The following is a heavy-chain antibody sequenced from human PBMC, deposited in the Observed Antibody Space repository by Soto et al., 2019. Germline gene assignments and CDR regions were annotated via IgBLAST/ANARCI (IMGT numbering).Heavy chain of an antibody. CDR1: GFTFSSYS. CDR2: ISSSSSYI. V-gene: IGHV3-21*01. Sequence: PGGSLRLSCAASGFTFSSYSMNWVRQAPGKGLEWVSSISSSSSYIYYADSVKGRFTISRDNAKNSLYLQMNSLRAEDTAVYYCAARIDIAGADAFDIWGQGTMVTVSS. CDR3: AARIDIAGADAFDI. J-gene: IGHJ3*02. D-gene: IGHD1-26*01.